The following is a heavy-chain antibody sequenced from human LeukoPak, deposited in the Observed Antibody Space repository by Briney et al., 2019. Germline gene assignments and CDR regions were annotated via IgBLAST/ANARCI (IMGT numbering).Heavy chain of an antibody. V-gene: IGHV4-4*07. J-gene: IGHJ5*02. CDR3: VAYSDSWFEH. D-gene: IGHD3-16*01. CDR1: GGSISSYY. Sequence: SETLSLTCTVSGGSISSYYWAWVRQPAGKGLDWIGRVDTSGSAKYNPSLKSRVGMSTDTSRNQLSLRLTSVAAADTAVYYCVAYSDSWFEHWGQGALVTVSS. CDR2: VDTSGSA.